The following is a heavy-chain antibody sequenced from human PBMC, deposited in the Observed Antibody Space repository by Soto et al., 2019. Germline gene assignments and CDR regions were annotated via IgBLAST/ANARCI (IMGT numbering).Heavy chain of an antibody. CDR3: AAVRVVVPAATDHDAFDI. J-gene: IGHJ3*02. V-gene: IGHV1-18*01. CDR1: GYAFTSYG. Sequence: ASVKVSSQASGYAFTSYGISWVRQAPGQGLEWMGWISAYNGNTNYAQKLQGRVTMTTDTSTSTAYMELSSLRSEDTAVYYCAAVRVVVPAATDHDAFDIWGQGTMVTVS. D-gene: IGHD2-2*01. CDR2: ISAYNGNT.